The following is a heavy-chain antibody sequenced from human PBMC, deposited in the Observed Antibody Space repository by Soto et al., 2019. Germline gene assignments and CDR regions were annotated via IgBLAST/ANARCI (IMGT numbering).Heavy chain of an antibody. D-gene: IGHD1-26*01. CDR2: ISGYNGDT. Sequence: QVQLVQSGAEVKKPGASVKVSCKTSGYTVTSYGVNWVRQAPGQGLEWMGWISGYNGDTYFAQEVHGRATMRKDAGTHTAYLELRNLRSDDSAIYYCARSKWDMPSDYWGQGTLVSVSS. CDR3: ARSKWDMPSDY. CDR1: GYTVTSYG. V-gene: IGHV1-18*04. J-gene: IGHJ4*02.